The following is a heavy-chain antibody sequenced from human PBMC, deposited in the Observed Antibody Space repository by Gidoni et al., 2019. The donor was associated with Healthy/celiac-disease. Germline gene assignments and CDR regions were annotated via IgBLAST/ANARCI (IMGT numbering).Heavy chain of an antibody. CDR1: GGSFSGYY. V-gene: IGHV4-34*01. Sequence: QVQLQQWGAGLLKPSETLSLTCAVYGGSFSGYYWSWIRQPPGKGLEWIGEINHSGSTNYNPSLKYRVTISVDTSKNQISLKLSSVTAADTAVYYCARAGGSPYYYYYYGMDVWGQGTTVTVSS. CDR3: ARAGGSPYYYYYYGMDV. CDR2: INHSGST. J-gene: IGHJ6*02. D-gene: IGHD1-26*01.